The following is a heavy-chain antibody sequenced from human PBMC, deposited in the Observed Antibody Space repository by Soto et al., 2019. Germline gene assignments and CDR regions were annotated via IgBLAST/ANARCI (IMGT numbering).Heavy chain of an antibody. CDR2: LSYGGST. CDR1: GASVSDGSDF. J-gene: IGHJ5*01. CDR3: ARATGYSSTWYDS. V-gene: IGHV4-61*01. Sequence: NPSETLSLTCAVSGASVSDGSDFWSWIRQPPGKGLEWLGYLSYGGSTRYNPSLKSRVTISSDTSKNQFSLRLFSVTAADTALYYCARATGYSSTWYDSWGQGQLVTVSS. D-gene: IGHD6-13*01.